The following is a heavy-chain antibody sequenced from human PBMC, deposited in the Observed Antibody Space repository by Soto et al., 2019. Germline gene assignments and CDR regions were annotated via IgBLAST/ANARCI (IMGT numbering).Heavy chain of an antibody. V-gene: IGHV4-30-4*01. CDR2: ISHSGST. D-gene: IGHD2-21*01. Sequence: PSETLSLTCNVSGASVSSGDYYWSWIRQPPGKGLEWIAYISHSGSTYSNPSLRSRLAMSLDTSKNQFSLQLRAVTAADTAVYFCARDRVAVAVGDAWGPGTLVTDSS. CDR3: ARDRVAVAVGDA. J-gene: IGHJ5*02. CDR1: GASVSSGDYY.